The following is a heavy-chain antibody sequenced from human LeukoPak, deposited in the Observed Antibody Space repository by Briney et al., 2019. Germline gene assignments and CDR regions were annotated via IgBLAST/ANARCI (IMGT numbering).Heavy chain of an antibody. V-gene: IGHV3-23*01. Sequence: GGSLRLSCAGSGFTFSSYAMSWVRQAPGKGLEWVSAISGGGGTTYFADSVKGRFTISRDNSKNTLYLQMNSLRAEDTAVYYCAKDPAGGSSWYGAFDYWGQGTLVTVSS. CDR3: AKDPAGGSSWYGAFDY. CDR2: ISGGGGTT. D-gene: IGHD6-13*01. J-gene: IGHJ4*02. CDR1: GFTFSSYA.